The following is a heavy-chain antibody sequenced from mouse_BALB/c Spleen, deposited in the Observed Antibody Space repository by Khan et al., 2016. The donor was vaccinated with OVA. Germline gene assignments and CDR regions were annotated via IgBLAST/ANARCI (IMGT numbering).Heavy chain of an antibody. D-gene: IGHD2-14*01. CDR3: ARVGYAGTMDS. CDR1: GYTFTKNG. CDR2: INTYTGEP. Sequence: QIQLVQSGPELKKPGEPVKISCKASGYTFTKNGMNWAKQAPGQGLKWMGWINTYTGEPTYAADFKGRFAFSLETSASTAFLQINNLKNEDTATCCCARVGYAGTMDSWGQGTSVTVSP. V-gene: IGHV9-3-1*01. J-gene: IGHJ4*01.